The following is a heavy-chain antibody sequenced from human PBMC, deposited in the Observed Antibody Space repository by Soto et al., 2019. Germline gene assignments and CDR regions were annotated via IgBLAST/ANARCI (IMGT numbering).Heavy chain of an antibody. CDR2: IIPIFGTA. D-gene: IGHD3-22*01. J-gene: IGHJ6*02. CDR1: GGTFSSYA. V-gene: IGHV1-69*13. Sequence: SVKVSCKASGGTFSSYAISWVRQAPGQGLEWMGGIIPIFGTANYAQKFQGRVTITADESTSTAYTELSSLRSEDTAVYYCARDSNYYDSSGYSENYYYYGMDVWGQGTTVTVSS. CDR3: ARDSNYYDSSGYSENYYYYGMDV.